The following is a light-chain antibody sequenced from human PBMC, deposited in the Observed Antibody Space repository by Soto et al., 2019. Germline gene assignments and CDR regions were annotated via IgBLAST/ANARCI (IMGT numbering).Light chain of an antibody. J-gene: IGKJ2*01. CDR1: QSVSNSY. CDR2: GAS. V-gene: IGKV3-20*01. CDR3: QQSYT. Sequence: EIVLTQSPGTLSLSPGERATLSCRASQSVSNSYLAWYQQKPGQAPRLLIYGASSRAAGIPDRFSGSGSGTDFTLTISRLEPEDFAVYYCQQSYTFGQGTKLEIK.